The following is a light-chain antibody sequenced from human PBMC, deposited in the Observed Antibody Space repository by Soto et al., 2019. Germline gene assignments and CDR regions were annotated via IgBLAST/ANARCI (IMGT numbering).Light chain of an antibody. Sequence: EIVLTQSPGTLSLSPGERATLSCRASQSVSSSYLAWYQQKPGQAPRLLIYGASSRATGIPDRFSGSGSGTDFTLIISRLEPEDFAVYYCQQYGSSSWTFGQWTKVEIK. CDR3: QQYGSSSWT. V-gene: IGKV3-20*01. CDR2: GAS. J-gene: IGKJ1*01. CDR1: QSVSSSY.